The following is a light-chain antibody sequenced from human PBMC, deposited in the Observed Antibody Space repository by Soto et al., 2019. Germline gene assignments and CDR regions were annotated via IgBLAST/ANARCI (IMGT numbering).Light chain of an antibody. CDR2: AAS. Sequence: DIQMTQSPSSLSASVGDRVTITCRASQSISSYLNWYQQKPGKAPKLLIYAASSLQSGVPSRFRGSGSGTDFPLTSSSLQPEDFATYYCQQSYSTPLTFGGGTKVEIK. V-gene: IGKV1-39*01. CDR3: QQSYSTPLT. J-gene: IGKJ4*01. CDR1: QSISSY.